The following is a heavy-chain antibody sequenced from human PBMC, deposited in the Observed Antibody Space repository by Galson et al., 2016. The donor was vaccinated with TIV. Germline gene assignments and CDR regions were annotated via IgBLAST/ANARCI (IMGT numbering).Heavy chain of an antibody. Sequence: SLRLSCAASGFTFSDYWMSWVRQAPGKGLEWVANIKQDGSEKYYVDSVKGRFTLSRDNAKNSLYLQMNSLRAEDTAVYYCARDYAGWGQGTLVTVSS. D-gene: IGHD3-16*01. V-gene: IGHV3-7*03. CDR3: ARDYAG. CDR2: IKQDGSEK. J-gene: IGHJ4*02. CDR1: GFTFSDYW.